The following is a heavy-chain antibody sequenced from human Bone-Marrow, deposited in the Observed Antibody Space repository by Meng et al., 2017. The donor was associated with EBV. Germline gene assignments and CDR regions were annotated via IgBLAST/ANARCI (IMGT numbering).Heavy chain of an antibody. CDR3: ARPFPSWQSPRLDPFGA. D-gene: IGHD6-19*01. CDR2: VHYTGST. CDR1: GDSLSSFYY. Sequence: QLGESRPGKLKLAETLLLPFLVSGDSLSSFYYWGWIRHPPGRGLEWIGSVHYTGSTYYSPSLKSRVTVSVDTSKNQFSLRLTSVTAADTAVYYCARPFPSWQSPRLDPFGAWGQGTLVTVSS. J-gene: IGHJ5*02. V-gene: IGHV4-39*01.